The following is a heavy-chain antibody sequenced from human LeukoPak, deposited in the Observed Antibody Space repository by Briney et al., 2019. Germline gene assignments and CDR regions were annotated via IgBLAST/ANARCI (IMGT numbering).Heavy chain of an antibody. Sequence: GGSLRLSCGASGFTFSSHRMHWVRQAPGEAPAWVARISSDGSSAVYADSVRGRFTVSRDNAKSTLFLQMDSLRAEETAVYYCVRLTFYEGRGYYPDHWGQGTLVTVSS. CDR1: GFTFSSHR. D-gene: IGHD3-22*01. J-gene: IGHJ4*02. CDR2: ISSDGSSA. V-gene: IGHV3-74*01. CDR3: VRLTFYEGRGYYPDH.